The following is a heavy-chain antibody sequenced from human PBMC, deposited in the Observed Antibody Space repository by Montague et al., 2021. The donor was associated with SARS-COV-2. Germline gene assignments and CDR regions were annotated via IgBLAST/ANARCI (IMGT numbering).Heavy chain of an antibody. CDR2: IYHSGST. Sequence: SETLSLTCAVSGGSISSSNCWSWVRQPPGKGLEWIGEIYHSGSTNYNPSLQSRVTISVDKSKNQFSLKVSSVTAADTAVYYCARRPFEYYYYGMDVWGQGTTVTVSS. V-gene: IGHV4-4*02. CDR1: GGSISSSNC. CDR3: ARRPFEYYYYGMDV. J-gene: IGHJ6*02.